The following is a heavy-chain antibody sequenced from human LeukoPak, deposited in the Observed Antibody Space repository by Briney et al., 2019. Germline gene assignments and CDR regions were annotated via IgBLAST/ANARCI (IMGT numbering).Heavy chain of an antibody. D-gene: IGHD3-3*01. Sequence: SETLSLTCAVYGGSFSGYYWSWIRQPPGKGLEWIGEINHSGSTNYNPSLKSRVTISVDTSKNQFSLKLSSVTAADTAVYYCARASPLYDFWSGYCTPLDYWGQGTLVTVSS. V-gene: IGHV4-34*01. CDR3: ARASPLYDFWSGYCTPLDY. CDR2: INHSGST. J-gene: IGHJ4*02. CDR1: GGSFSGYY.